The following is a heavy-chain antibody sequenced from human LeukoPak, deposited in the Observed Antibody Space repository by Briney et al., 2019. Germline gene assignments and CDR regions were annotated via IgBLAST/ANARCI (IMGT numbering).Heavy chain of an antibody. Sequence: GGSLRLSCAASGFTFSSYGMNWVRQAPGQGLEWVAGIWYDGSNKYYADSVKGRFTISRDNSKNTLYLQMNSLRAEDTAVYYCARRLTGYYDSSGPFDYWGQGTLVTVSS. D-gene: IGHD3-22*01. CDR3: ARRLTGYYDSSGPFDY. CDR1: GFTFSSYG. V-gene: IGHV3-33*01. J-gene: IGHJ4*02. CDR2: IWYDGSNK.